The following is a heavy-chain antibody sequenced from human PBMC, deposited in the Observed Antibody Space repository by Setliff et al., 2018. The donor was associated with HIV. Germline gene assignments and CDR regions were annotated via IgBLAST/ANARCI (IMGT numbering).Heavy chain of an antibody. Sequence: KASETLSLTCTVSGGSISTNTHYWGWVRQPPGKGLEWIGNVYYTGSRYDNNPSLKSRVTLSVYASKNQFSLKLTSVTAADTAVYYCAREAAHCSGGTCQFTFDSWGQGTLVTVSS. CDR3: AREAAHCSGGTCQFTFDS. CDR2: VYYTGSR. CDR1: GGSISTNTHY. V-gene: IGHV4-39*07. D-gene: IGHD2-15*01. J-gene: IGHJ4*02.